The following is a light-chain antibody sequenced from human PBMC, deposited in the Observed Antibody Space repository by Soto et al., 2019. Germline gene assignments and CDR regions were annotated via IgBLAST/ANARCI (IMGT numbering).Light chain of an antibody. J-gene: IGLJ7*01. Sequence: VVTQPPSASGTPGQRVTISCSGSSSNIGSNTVNWFQQLPGTAPKLLIYSNNQRPSGVPDRFSGSKSGTSASLAISGLQSEDEADYYCAAWDDSLNGAVFGGGTQLTVL. CDR3: AAWDDSLNGAV. CDR1: SSNIGSNT. V-gene: IGLV1-44*01. CDR2: SNN.